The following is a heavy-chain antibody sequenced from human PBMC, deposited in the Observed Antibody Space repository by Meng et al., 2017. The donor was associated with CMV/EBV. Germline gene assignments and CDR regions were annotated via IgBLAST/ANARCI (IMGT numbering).Heavy chain of an antibody. Sequence: GESLKISCAASGFTFSSYSMNWVRQAPGKGLEWVSSISSSSSYIYYADSVKGRFTISRDNAKNSLYLQMNSLRAEDTVVYYCAAYCSSTSCYIWGQGTLVTVSS. CDR3: AAYCSSTSCYI. CDR1: GFTFSSYS. CDR2: ISSSSSYI. V-gene: IGHV3-21*01. D-gene: IGHD2-2*02. J-gene: IGHJ4*02.